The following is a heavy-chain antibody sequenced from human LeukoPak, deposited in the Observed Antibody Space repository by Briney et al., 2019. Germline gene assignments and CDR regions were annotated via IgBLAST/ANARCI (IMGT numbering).Heavy chain of an antibody. CDR1: GFTVSSNY. Sequence: PGGSLRLSCAASGFTVSSNYMSWVRQAPGKGLEWVSVIYSGGSTCYADSVKGRFTISRDNSKNTLYLQMNSLRAEDTAVYYCAREDYYDSSGYHWGQGTLVTVSS. V-gene: IGHV3-53*01. D-gene: IGHD3-22*01. CDR3: AREDYYDSSGYH. J-gene: IGHJ5*02. CDR2: IYSGGST.